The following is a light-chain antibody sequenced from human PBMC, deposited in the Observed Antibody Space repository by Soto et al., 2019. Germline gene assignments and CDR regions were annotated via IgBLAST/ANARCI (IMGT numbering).Light chain of an antibody. CDR1: TSNIGSNT. CDR3: SSYTSSTTWV. J-gene: IGLJ3*02. CDR2: SNK. V-gene: IGLV1-44*01. Sequence: QSALTQPPSASGTPGQRVTISCSGNTSNIGSNTVNWYQQFPGRAPKLLLYSNKQRPSGVSDRFSGSRSGNTASLTISGLQAEDESDYYCSSYTSSTTWVFGGGTKVTVL.